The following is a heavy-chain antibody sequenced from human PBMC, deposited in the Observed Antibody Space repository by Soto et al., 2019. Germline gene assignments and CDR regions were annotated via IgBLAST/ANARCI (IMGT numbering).Heavy chain of an antibody. Sequence: GGSLRLSCAASGFTCSSYAMSWVRQAPGKGLEWVSAISGSGGSTYYAYSVKGRFTISRDNSKNTLYLQMNSLRAEDTAVYYCAKDGPHYDILTGYPLGAFDIWGQGTMVTVS. J-gene: IGHJ3*02. V-gene: IGHV3-23*01. CDR2: ISGSGGST. CDR1: GFTCSSYA. CDR3: AKDGPHYDILTGYPLGAFDI. D-gene: IGHD3-9*01.